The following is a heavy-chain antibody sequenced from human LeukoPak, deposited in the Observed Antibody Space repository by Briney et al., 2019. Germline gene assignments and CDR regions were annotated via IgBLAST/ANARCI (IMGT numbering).Heavy chain of an antibody. J-gene: IGHJ6*02. Sequence: SVTVSCKASGFTFTSSAMQWVRQARGQRLEWIGWIVVGSGNTNYAQKFQERVTITRDMSTSTAYMELSSLRSEDTAVYYCAAGERGYSYGSKVHYYYGMDVWGQGTTVTVSS. CDR1: GFTFTSSA. CDR2: IVVGSGNT. CDR3: AAGERGYSYGSKVHYYYGMDV. D-gene: IGHD5-18*01. V-gene: IGHV1-58*02.